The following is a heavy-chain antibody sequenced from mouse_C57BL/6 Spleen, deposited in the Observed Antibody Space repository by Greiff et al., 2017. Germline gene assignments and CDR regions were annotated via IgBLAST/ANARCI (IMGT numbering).Heavy chain of an antibody. J-gene: IGHJ4*01. CDR1: GYTFTDYN. Sequence: DVQLVESGPELVKPGASVKIPCKASGYTFTDYNMDWVKQSHGKSLEWIGDINPNNGGTIYNQKFKGKATLTVDKSSSTAYMELRSLTSEDTAVYYCARFGVTRSYYAMDYWGQGTSVTVSS. V-gene: IGHV1-18*01. CDR2: INPNNGGT. CDR3: ARFGVTRSYYAMDY. D-gene: IGHD2-2*01.